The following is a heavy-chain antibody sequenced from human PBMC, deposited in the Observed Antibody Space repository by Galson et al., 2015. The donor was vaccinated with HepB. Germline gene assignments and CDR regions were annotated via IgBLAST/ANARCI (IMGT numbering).Heavy chain of an antibody. J-gene: IGHJ4*02. CDR2: IRSSSSSI. D-gene: IGHD6-19*01. V-gene: IGHV3-21*01. CDR3: AGLGHSSGWYDPLRGY. Sequence: SLRLSCAASGFIFSSYSINWVRQAPGKGLEWVSFIRSSSSSIYYADSVKGRFTISRDNAKNSLYLQMNSLRAEDTAVYYCAGLGHSSGWYDPLRGYWGQGTLVTGSS. CDR1: GFIFSSYS.